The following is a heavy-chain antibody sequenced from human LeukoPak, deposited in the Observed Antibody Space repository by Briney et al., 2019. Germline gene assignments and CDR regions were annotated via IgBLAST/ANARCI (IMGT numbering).Heavy chain of an antibody. CDR3: ARSHMSRGGGSCYIDY. V-gene: IGHV3-53*01. J-gene: IGHJ4*02. CDR2: IYSGGST. CDR1: GFTFSSNY. Sequence: GGSLRLSCAASGFTFSSNYMIWVRQAPGKGLEWVSVIYSGGSTYYADSVKGRFTISRDNSKNTLYLQMNSLRDEDTAVYYCARSHMSRGGGSCYIDYWGQGTLVTVSS. D-gene: IGHD2-15*01.